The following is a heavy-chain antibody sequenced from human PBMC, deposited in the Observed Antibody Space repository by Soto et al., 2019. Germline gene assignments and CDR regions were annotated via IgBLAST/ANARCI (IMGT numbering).Heavy chain of an antibody. CDR3: AKDRGFIDPFDY. CDR2: ISGSTSGT. Sequence: EVQLLESGGGLVQPGGSLRLSCAASGFAFSSYAMSWVRQAPGKGLEWVSSISGSTSGTYYADAVKGRFTISRDNSNNTLYLQMNSLSAEDTAVYYYAKDRGFIDPFDYWGQGALVTFSS. V-gene: IGHV3-23*01. D-gene: IGHD3-16*02. CDR1: GFAFSSYA. J-gene: IGHJ4*02.